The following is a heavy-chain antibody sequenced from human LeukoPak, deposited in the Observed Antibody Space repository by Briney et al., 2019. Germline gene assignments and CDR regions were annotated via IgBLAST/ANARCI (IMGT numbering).Heavy chain of an antibody. CDR2: IYTSGTT. J-gene: IGHJ5*02. CDR3: ARAATGKGGWNWFDP. CDR1: GGSISSFY. Sequence: SDTLSLTCTVSGGSISSFYWSWIRQPAGKGLELIGRIYTSGTTNYNPSLKSRVTISVDTSKNQFPRKLRSVTAADTAVYYCARAATGKGGWNWFDPWGQGTLVTDS. V-gene: IGHV4-4*07. D-gene: IGHD1-1*01.